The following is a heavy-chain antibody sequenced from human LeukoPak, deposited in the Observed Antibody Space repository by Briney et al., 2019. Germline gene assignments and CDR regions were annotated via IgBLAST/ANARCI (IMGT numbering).Heavy chain of an antibody. V-gene: IGHV4-59*01. CDR3: ARGRIGGPKAPFDY. D-gene: IGHD3-16*01. CDR1: GGSISNYY. J-gene: IGHJ4*02. CDR2: IYYSGST. Sequence: SETLSLTCTVSGGSISNYYWNWLRQPPGKGLEWIGYIYYSGSTKYNPSLKSRVTMSLDTSKKQFSLRLTSVTAADTAVYYCARGRIGGPKAPFDYWGQGTLVTVSS.